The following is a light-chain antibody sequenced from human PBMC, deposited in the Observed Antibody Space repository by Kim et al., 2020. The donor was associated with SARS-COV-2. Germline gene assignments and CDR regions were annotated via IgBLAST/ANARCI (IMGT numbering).Light chain of an antibody. V-gene: IGKV1-27*01. CDR3: QKYNSAPLT. CDR2: AAS. CDR1: QEIANS. Sequence: ASVGDKVNITCRASQEIANSLAWYQQKPGKVPQVLIYAASTLQSGVPSRFSGSGSGTEFTLTIGSLQTEDVATYYCQKYNSAPLTFGPGTKVDIK. J-gene: IGKJ1*01.